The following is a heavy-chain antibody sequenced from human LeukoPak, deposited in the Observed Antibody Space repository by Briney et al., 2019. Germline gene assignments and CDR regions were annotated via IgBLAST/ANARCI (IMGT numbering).Heavy chain of an antibody. CDR3: VRGRGSYGWFDP. Sequence: SGGSLRLSCATLGLTFRTTWMHWFRQAPGRGLRWVSRMNGEGTTIDYADSVKGRFTVSRDYAKNTVDLQMNSLRGEDTAVYYCVRGRGSYGWFDPWGQGTLVTVSS. CDR2: MNGEGTTI. CDR1: GLTFRTTW. V-gene: IGHV3-74*01. D-gene: IGHD3-10*01. J-gene: IGHJ5*02.